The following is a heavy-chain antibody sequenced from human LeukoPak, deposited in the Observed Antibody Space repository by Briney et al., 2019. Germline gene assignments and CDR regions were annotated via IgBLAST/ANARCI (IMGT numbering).Heavy chain of an antibody. CDR1: GFTFDDYG. D-gene: IGHD3-22*01. Sequence: GGSLRLSCAASGFTFDDYGMSWVRQAPGKGLEWVSGINWNGGSTGYADSVKGRFTISRDNAKNSLYLQMNSLRAEDTVLYYCARVRYYDSSGYSTELFDYWSQGTLVTVSS. J-gene: IGHJ4*02. V-gene: IGHV3-20*04. CDR2: INWNGGST. CDR3: ARVRYYDSSGYSTELFDY.